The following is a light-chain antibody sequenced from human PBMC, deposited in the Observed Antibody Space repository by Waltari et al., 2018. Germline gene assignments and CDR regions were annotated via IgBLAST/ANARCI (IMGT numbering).Light chain of an antibody. J-gene: IGLJ3*02. CDR1: SSDVGAYNF. CDR2: DVS. V-gene: IGLV2-14*01. CDR3: SSYTSSSTLWV. Sequence: QSALTQPASVSGSPGPSITISCTVTSSDVGAYNFDSWYQQHPGKAPKPMIYDVSNRPSGVSNRFSGSKSGNTASLTISGLQAEDEADYYCSSYTSSSTLWVFGGGTKLTIL.